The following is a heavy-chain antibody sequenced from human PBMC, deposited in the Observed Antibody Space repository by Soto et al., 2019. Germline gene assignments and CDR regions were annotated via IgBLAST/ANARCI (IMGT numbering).Heavy chain of an antibody. V-gene: IGHV1-8*01. CDR2: MNPNSGNT. Sequence: GVSVKVSCKASGYTFTSYDINWVRQATGQGLEWMGWMNPNSGNTGYAQKFQGRVTMTRNTSISTAYMELSSLRSEDTAVYYCARGWYYDFWSGYYTRLGGFYGMDVWGQGTTVTVSS. CDR1: GYTFTSYD. J-gene: IGHJ6*02. CDR3: ARGWYYDFWSGYYTRLGGFYGMDV. D-gene: IGHD3-3*01.